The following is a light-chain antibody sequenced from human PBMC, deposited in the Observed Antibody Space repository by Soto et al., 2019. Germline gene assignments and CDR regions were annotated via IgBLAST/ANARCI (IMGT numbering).Light chain of an antibody. J-gene: IGKJ1*01. CDR3: QQSYTTPRT. CDR1: HSISSY. V-gene: IGKV1-39*01. Sequence: SSLSASVGDRVTITCRASHSISSYLNWYQQKPGNAPNLLIYAASTLQSGVPSRFSAYGSETDFTLTISNLQAEDFATYYCQQSYTTPRTFGQGTKVDIK. CDR2: AAS.